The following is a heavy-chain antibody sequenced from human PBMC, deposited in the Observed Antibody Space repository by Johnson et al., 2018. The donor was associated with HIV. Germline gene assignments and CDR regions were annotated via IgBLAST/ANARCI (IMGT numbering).Heavy chain of an antibody. D-gene: IGHD3/OR15-3a*01. CDR2: LSYDGSNK. J-gene: IGHJ3*02. CDR1: GFTFSSYG. V-gene: IGHV3-30*19. Sequence: QVQLVESGGGVVQPGGSLRLSCAASGFTFSSYGMHWVRQAPGKGLEWVAVLSYDGSNKYYADSVKGRFTISRDNSKNTLYLQMNSLRAEDTAVYYCAVGLNTDAFDIWGQGTMVTVSS. CDR3: AVGLNTDAFDI.